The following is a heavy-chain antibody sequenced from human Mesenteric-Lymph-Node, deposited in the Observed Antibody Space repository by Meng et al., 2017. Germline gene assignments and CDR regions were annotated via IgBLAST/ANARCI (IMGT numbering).Heavy chain of an antibody. CDR1: GFSFSDAW. CDR2: IKSKTAGGTA. V-gene: IGHV3-15*01. Sequence: GGSLRLSCAASGFSFSDAWMNWLHQAPGKGPEWVGGIKSKTAGGTADYAAPVKGRFIISRDDSENMLYLQMSSLTTEDTAVYFCTTSRDRWGQGTLVTVSS. CDR3: TTSRDR. J-gene: IGHJ5*02.